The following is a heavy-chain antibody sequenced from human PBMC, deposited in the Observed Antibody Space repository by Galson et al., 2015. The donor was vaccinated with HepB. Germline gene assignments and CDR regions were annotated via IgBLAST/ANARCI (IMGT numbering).Heavy chain of an antibody. CDR1: GDSVSSHSAA. D-gene: IGHD6-13*01. Sequence: CAISGDSVSSHSAAWNWIRQSPSRGLEWLGRTYYRSKWYNDYAVSVKSRITINPDTSKNQFSLQLNSVTPEDTAVYYCARSGGYDSSWYLWFDPWGQGTLVTVAS. CDR3: ARSGGYDSSWYLWFDP. V-gene: IGHV6-1*01. CDR2: TYYRSKWYN. J-gene: IGHJ5*02.